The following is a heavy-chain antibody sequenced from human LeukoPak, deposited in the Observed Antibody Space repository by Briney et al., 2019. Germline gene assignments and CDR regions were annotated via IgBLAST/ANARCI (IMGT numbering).Heavy chain of an antibody. V-gene: IGHV4-39*01. CDR3: ARTIYDFWSCYPPTNWFDP. CDR1: GGSISSSSYY. J-gene: IGHJ5*02. CDR2: IYYSGST. D-gene: IGHD3-3*01. Sequence: PSETLSLTCTVSGGSISSSSYYWGWIRQPPGKGLEWIGSIYYSGSTYYNPSLKSRVTISVDTSKNQFSLKLSSVTAADTAVYYCARTIYDFWSCYPPTNWFDPWGQGTLVTVSS.